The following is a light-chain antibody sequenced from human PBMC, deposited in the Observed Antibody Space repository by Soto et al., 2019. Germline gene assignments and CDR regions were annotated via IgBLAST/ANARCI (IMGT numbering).Light chain of an antibody. J-gene: IGKJ4*02. V-gene: IGKV3-11*01. CDR3: QQRYSWPLT. CDR1: QNINIY. CDR2: DSS. Sequence: EIVLTQSPATLSLSPGGRATLSCRVSQNINIYLAWYQQKLGQAPRLLIYDSSIRATGIPARFSGSGSGTDFTITISSLEPEDFGVYYCQQRYSWPLTFGGGTKVEIK.